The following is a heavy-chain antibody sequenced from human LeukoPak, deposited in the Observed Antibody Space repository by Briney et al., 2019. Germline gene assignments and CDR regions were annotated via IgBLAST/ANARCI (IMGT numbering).Heavy chain of an antibody. CDR1: GVSITSYF. Sequence: SETLSLTCTVSGVSITSYFWSWLRQPPGRGLEWIGYIYHSGSTNSNPSLKSRVSISLDTSKNQFSLKLSSVTAADTAVYYCARGRVPGAWGQGTLVTVSS. CDR3: ARGRVPGA. CDR2: IYHSGST. D-gene: IGHD6-19*01. J-gene: IGHJ4*02. V-gene: IGHV4-59*01.